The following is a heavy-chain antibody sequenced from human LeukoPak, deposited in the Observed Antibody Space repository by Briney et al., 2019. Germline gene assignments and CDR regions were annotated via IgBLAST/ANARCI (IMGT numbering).Heavy chain of an antibody. J-gene: IGHJ4*02. D-gene: IGHD6-13*01. Sequence: PGGSLRLSCAASGFTFSSYSMNWVRQAPGKGLEWVSSISSSSSYIYYADSVKGRFTISRDNAKNSLYLQMNSLRAEDTAVYYCARGGEQLVPTHFDYWGQGTLVTVSS. CDR2: ISSSSSYI. CDR1: GFTFSSYS. CDR3: ARGGEQLVPTHFDY. V-gene: IGHV3-21*01.